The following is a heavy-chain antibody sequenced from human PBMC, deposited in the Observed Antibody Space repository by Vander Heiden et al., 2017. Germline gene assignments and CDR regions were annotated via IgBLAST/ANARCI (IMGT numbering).Heavy chain of an antibody. J-gene: IGHJ6*02. CDR1: GGTFRSYV. CDR3: ARAGACGDGCYSLNGLDA. V-gene: IGHV1-69*01. D-gene: IGHD2-21*02. CDR2: IIPIFGTS. Sequence: QVQLVQSGAAVKKPGSSVNVPCKASGGTFRSYVFSWVRQAPGQGLEWMGGIIPIFGTSESAQKFQGRLTITADESASTVYMKLNGLRSEDTAVYYCARAGACGDGCYSLNGLDAWGQGTTVTVSS.